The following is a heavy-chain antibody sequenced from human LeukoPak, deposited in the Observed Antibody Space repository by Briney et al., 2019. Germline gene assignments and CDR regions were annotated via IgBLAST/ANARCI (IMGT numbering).Heavy chain of an antibody. Sequence: GGSLRLSCAASGFTFSSYAMHWVRQAPGKGLEWVAVISYDGSNKYYADSVKGRFTISRDNSNNMLYLQMNSLGAEDTAVYYCARDHCGGDCSTPPLGFDDRGQGTLVTVSS. CDR1: GFTFSSYA. V-gene: IGHV3-30-3*01. D-gene: IGHD2-21*02. J-gene: IGHJ4*02. CDR2: ISYDGSNK. CDR3: ARDHCGGDCSTPPLGFDD.